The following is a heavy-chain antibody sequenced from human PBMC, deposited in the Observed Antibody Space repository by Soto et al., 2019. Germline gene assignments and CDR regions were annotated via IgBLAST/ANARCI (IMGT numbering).Heavy chain of an antibody. CDR3: ARGGMIVVVINPLHYGMDV. D-gene: IGHD3-22*01. V-gene: IGHV3-48*03. CDR1: GFTFSSYE. Sequence: GGSLRLSCAASGFTFSSYEMNWVRQAPGKGQEWVSYISSSGSTIYYADSVKGRFTISRDNAKNSLYLQMNSLRAEDTAVYYCARGGMIVVVINPLHYGMDVWGQGTTVTVSS. J-gene: IGHJ6*02. CDR2: ISSSGSTI.